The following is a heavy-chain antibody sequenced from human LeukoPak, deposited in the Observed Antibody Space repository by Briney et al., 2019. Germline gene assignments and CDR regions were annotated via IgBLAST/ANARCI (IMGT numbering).Heavy chain of an antibody. CDR2: ISSSSSYI. J-gene: IGHJ3*02. CDR3: ARGIPIDGAFDI. V-gene: IGHV3-21*01. CDR1: GFTFSSYS. D-gene: IGHD5-18*01. Sequence: GGSLRLSCAASGFTFSSYSMNWVRQAPGKGLEWVSSISSSSSYIYYADSVKGRFTISRDNAKNSLYLQMNSLRAEDTAVYYCARGIPIDGAFDIWGQGTMVTVSS.